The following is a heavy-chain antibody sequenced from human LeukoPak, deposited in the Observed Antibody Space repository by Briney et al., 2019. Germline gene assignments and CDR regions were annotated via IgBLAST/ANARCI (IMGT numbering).Heavy chain of an antibody. CDR3: AKDRYYYDSSGYYFDY. CDR1: GFTFSSYG. D-gene: IGHD3-22*01. V-gene: IGHV3-30*02. J-gene: IGHJ4*02. CDR2: IRYDGSNK. Sequence: SGGSLRLSCAASGFTFSSYGMHWVRQAPGKGLEWVAFIRYDGSNKYYADSVKGRFTISRDNSKNTLYLQMNSLRAEDTAVYYCAKDRYYYDSSGYYFDYWGQGTLVTVSS.